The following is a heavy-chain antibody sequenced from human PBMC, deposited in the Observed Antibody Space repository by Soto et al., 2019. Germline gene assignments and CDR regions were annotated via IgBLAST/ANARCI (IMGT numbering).Heavy chain of an antibody. Sequence: PSETLSLTCTVSGGSISSGSYYWGWNRQPPGKGLEWIGSIYYSGSTYYNPSLKSRVTISVGTSKNQFSLKLSSVTAADTAVYYCAREKWEPTHYYGMDVWGQGTTVTVSS. CDR2: IYYSGST. J-gene: IGHJ6*02. CDR3: AREKWEPTHYYGMDV. D-gene: IGHD1-26*01. V-gene: IGHV4-39*07. CDR1: GGSISSGSYY.